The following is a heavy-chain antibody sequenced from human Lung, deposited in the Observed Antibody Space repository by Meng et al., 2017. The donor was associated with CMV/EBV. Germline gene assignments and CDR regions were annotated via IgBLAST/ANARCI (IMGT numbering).Heavy chain of an antibody. V-gene: IGHV4-38-2*02. D-gene: IGHD4-11*01. Sequence: SXTXSLXCTVSGYSISSGYYWGWIRQPPGKGPEWIGSIYHSGRTYYNPSLKSRVTISVDTSKIQFSLKVSSVTAADTAVYHCARSSSTVFWFDPWGQGTLVTVSS. J-gene: IGHJ5*02. CDR2: IYHSGRT. CDR3: ARSSSTVFWFDP. CDR1: GYSISSGYY.